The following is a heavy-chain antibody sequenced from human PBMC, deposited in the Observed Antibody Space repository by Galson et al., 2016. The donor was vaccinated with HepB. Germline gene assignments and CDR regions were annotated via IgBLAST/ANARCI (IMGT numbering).Heavy chain of an antibody. CDR2: INLSGNT. V-gene: IGHV4-34*01. CDR3: ARHRSIAARGRIDP. CDR1: GGSFSGYY. D-gene: IGHD6-6*01. J-gene: IGHJ5*02. Sequence: SETLSLTCAVYGGSFSGYYWNWIRQSPGKGLEWIGEINLSGNTNYNPSLKSRVTISLDTSKKQFSLKVRSVTAADTAVYYCARHRSIAARGRIDPWGQGTLVTVSS.